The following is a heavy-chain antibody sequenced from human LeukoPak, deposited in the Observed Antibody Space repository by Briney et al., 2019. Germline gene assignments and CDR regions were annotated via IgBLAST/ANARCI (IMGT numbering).Heavy chain of an antibody. D-gene: IGHD6-13*01. CDR3: ARGAAAGQLNYYYYYGMDV. J-gene: IGHJ6*02. Sequence: SETLSLTCAVYGGSLSGYYWSWIRQPPGKGLEWIGEINHSGSTNYNPSLKSRVTISVDTSKNQFSLKLSSVTAADTAVYYCARGAAAGQLNYYYYYGMDVWGQGTTVTVSS. V-gene: IGHV4-34*01. CDR2: INHSGST. CDR1: GGSLSGYY.